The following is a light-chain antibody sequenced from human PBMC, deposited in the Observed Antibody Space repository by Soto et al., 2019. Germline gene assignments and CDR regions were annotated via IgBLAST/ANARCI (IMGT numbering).Light chain of an antibody. V-gene: IGLV1-47*01. J-gene: IGLJ1*01. CDR2: KND. CDR1: TSNIGKNF. CDR3: AVWDESLIPSL. Sequence: QSVLTQPPSASGTPGQRVTISCSGSTSNIGKNFVYWYQQLPGMAPRLLIYKNDQRPSGVPDRFSGSKSGTSASLAISGVRSEDLADYFCAVWDESLIPSLLGSDTRVTVL.